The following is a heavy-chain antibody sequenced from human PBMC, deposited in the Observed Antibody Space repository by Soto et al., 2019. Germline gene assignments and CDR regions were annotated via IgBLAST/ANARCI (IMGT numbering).Heavy chain of an antibody. V-gene: IGHV3-9*01. Sequence: GGSLRLSCAASGFTFDDYAMHWVRQVPGKGLEWVSGISWKSGNIGYADSVKGRFTISRDNAKSSLYLQMNSLRAEDTAFYYCAKDLARLTSVGKHLDVWGQGTTVTVSS. J-gene: IGHJ6*02. CDR3: AKDLARLTSVGKHLDV. CDR2: ISWKSGNI. CDR1: GFTFDDYA. D-gene: IGHD6-13*01.